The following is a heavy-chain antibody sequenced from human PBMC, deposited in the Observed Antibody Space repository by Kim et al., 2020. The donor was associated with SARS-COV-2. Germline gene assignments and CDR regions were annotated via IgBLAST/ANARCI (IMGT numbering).Heavy chain of an antibody. D-gene: IGHD3-9*01. J-gene: IGHJ4*01. CDR3: ARDSYFYWLFFFDY. V-gene: IGHV3-15*01. CDR1: EFTFSNAG. Sequence: GGSLRLSCAASEFTFSNAGMHWVRLAPGKGLEWVARITNEASDRPYDDSAQVRFSISRERYESKVTLYMKRNSVEAEDAAEYDCARDSYFYWLFFFDYWG. CDR2: ITNEASDRPY.